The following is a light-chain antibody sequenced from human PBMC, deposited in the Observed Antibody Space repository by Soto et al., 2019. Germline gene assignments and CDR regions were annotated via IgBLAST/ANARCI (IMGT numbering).Light chain of an antibody. CDR3: QQDNSYPLT. Sequence: DIQMTPSPSTLSASVGVRVTITCLARQCIISWLAWYQKKPGKAPKLLIYQASSLESGVPSRFSGSGSGTEFTLTISSLQPDDFATYYCQQDNSYPLTFGGGTKVEIK. CDR2: QAS. J-gene: IGKJ4*01. V-gene: IGKV1-5*03. CDR1: QCIISW.